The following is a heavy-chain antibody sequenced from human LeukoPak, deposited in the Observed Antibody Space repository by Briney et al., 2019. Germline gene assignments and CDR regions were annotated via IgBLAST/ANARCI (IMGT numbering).Heavy chain of an antibody. Sequence: GRSLRLSCAASGFTFDDYAMHWVRQAPGKGLEWVSGISWNSGSIGYADSVKGRFTISRDNSKNTLYLQMNSLRAEDTAVYYCAKDRTIRFLEWASPWFDPWGQGTLVTVSS. CDR3: AKDRTIRFLEWASPWFDP. V-gene: IGHV3-9*01. CDR1: GFTFDDYA. J-gene: IGHJ5*02. D-gene: IGHD3-3*01. CDR2: ISWNSGSI.